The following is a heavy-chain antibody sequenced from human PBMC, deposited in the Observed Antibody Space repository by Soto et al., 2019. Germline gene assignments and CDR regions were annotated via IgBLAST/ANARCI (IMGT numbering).Heavy chain of an antibody. Sequence: GASVKVSCKASGFTFTSSAVQWVRQARGQRLEWIGWIVVGSGNTNYAQKFQERVTITRDVSTSTAYMELSSLRSEDTAVYYCAAAMDDWYAFDIWGQGTMVTVSS. CDR1: GFTFTSSA. CDR3: AAAMDDWYAFDI. D-gene: IGHD2-21*01. J-gene: IGHJ3*02. CDR2: IVVGSGNT. V-gene: IGHV1-58*01.